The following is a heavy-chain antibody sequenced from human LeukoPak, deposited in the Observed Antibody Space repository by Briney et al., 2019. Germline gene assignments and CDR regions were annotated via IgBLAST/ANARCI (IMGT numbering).Heavy chain of an antibody. CDR1: GFTFSSYW. V-gene: IGHV3-7*03. CDR2: IKQDGSEK. J-gene: IGHJ4*02. Sequence: GGSRRLSCAASGFTFSSYWMSWVRQAPGKGLEWVANIKQDGSEKYYVDSVKGRFTISRDNAKNSLYLQMNSLRAEDTGVYYCAREGRGTMVRGVINDYWGQGTLVTVSS. D-gene: IGHD3-10*01. CDR3: AREGRGTMVRGVINDY.